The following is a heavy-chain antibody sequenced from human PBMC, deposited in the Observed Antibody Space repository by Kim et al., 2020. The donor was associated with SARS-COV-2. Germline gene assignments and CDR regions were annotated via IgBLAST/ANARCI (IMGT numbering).Heavy chain of an antibody. J-gene: IGHJ4*02. V-gene: IGHV1-3*01. CDR3: ARDRGIAAAGTNY. D-gene: IGHD6-13*01. Sequence: YSQKFPGRVTITRDTPASTAYMELSSLRSEDTAVYYCARDRGIAAAGTNYWGQGTLVTVSS.